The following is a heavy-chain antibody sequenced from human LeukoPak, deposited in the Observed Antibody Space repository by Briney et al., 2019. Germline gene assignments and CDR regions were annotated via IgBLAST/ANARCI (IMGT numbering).Heavy chain of an antibody. CDR2: IKSKTDSKKT. V-gene: IGHV3-15*01. D-gene: IGHD2-2*01. J-gene: IGHJ4*02. CDR1: GCTFSIAS. CDR3: TTQSQPAAYFDY. Sequence: GWSLTLSCVASGCTFSIASMNWVRQPPGKGLEWVGRIKSKTDSKKTEYAVPVKGRFTISRDDSKNTLYLKMNSLQSEDTAVYYCTTQSQPAAYFDYWGQGILVNVSS.